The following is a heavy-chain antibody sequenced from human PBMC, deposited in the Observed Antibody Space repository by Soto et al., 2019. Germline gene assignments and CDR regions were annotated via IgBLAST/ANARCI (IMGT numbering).Heavy chain of an antibody. CDR3: ARVYCSGGSCYPRDH. Sequence: EVQLVESGGGLLQPGGSLRLSCAASGFTFSSYWMHCVRRAPGKGLVWVSRINSYGSSTSYADFVKGRFTISKDNPKNTLYMQISRQRAEDKAVYYWARVYCSGGSCYPRDHWGQGTLVTVSS. D-gene: IGHD2-15*01. V-gene: IGHV3-74*01. CDR1: GFTFSSYW. J-gene: IGHJ4*02. CDR2: INSYGSST.